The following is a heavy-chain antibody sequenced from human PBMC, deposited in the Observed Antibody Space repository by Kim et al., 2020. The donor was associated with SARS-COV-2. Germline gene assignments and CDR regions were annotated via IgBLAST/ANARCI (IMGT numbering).Heavy chain of an antibody. CDR1: GFYFVDAW. Sequence: GGSLRLSCASSGFYFVDAWMAWVRQAPGKGLEWVGHIKSRRGGGTTELAAPVKGRFGISRHDSENMVYLQMNSLQIEDTALYYCVKVRHADSWSLNFWGQGTLVTVSS. D-gene: IGHD2-8*01. CDR2: IKSRRGGGTT. V-gene: IGHV3-15*01. J-gene: IGHJ4*02. CDR3: VKVRHADSWSLNF.